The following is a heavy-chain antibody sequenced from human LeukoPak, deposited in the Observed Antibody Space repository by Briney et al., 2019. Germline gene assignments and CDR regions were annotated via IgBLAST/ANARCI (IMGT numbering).Heavy chain of an antibody. D-gene: IGHD1-14*01. CDR3: ASHAEPSGAFDI. J-gene: IGHJ3*02. CDR1: GGTFSSYA. CDR2: IIPIFGTA. V-gene: IGHV1-69*06. Sequence: SVKVSCKASGGTFSSYAISWVRQAPGQGLEWMGGIIPIFGTANYAQKFQGRVTITADKSTSTAYMELSSLRSDDTAMYYCASHAEPSGAFDIWGQGTMVTVSS.